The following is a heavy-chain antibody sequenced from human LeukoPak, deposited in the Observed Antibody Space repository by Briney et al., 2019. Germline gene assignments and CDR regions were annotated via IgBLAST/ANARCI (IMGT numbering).Heavy chain of an antibody. CDR3: ANLYSSSPKVDY. Sequence: ASVKVSCKASGYTFTSYDINWVRQATGQRLEWMGWINAGNGNTKYSQKFQGRVTITRDTSASTAYMELSSLRSEDTAVYYCANLYSSSPKVDYWGQGTLVTVSS. CDR2: INAGNGNT. J-gene: IGHJ4*02. CDR1: GYTFTSYD. D-gene: IGHD6-13*01. V-gene: IGHV1-3*01.